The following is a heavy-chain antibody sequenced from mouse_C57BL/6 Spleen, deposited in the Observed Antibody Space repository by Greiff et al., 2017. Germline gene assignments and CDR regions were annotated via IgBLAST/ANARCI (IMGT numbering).Heavy chain of an antibody. CDR3: ARRGLGVTEAD. J-gene: IGHJ3*01. V-gene: IGHV1-18*01. CDR2: INPNNGGT. D-gene: IGHD3-1*01. CDR1: GYTFTDYN. Sequence: EVQLQQSGPELVKPGASVKIPCKASGYTFTDYNMDWVKQSHGKSLEWIGDINPNNGGTIYNQKFKGKATLTVVKSSSTAYMEHRSLTSEDTAVYYCARRGLGVTEADWGQGTLVTVSA.